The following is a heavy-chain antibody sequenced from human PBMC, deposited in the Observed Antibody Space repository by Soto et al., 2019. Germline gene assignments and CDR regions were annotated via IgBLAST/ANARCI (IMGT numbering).Heavy chain of an antibody. CDR2: IKPNSGGT. CDR3: ARDGIAAAGGAPGN. Sequence: QVQLVQSGAEVKKPGASVKVSCKASGYTFTGYYMHWVRQAHGQGLEWMGWIKPNSGGTNYAQKFHGIDTKTRDTSISTAYMELSRLRSDDTAVYYCARDGIAAAGGAPGNWGQGTRVTVSS. J-gene: IGHJ4*02. D-gene: IGHD6-13*01. CDR1: GYTFTGYY. V-gene: IGHV1-2*02.